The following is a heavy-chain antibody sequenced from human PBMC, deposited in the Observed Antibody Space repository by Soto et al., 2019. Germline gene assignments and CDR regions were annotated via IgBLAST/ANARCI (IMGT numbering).Heavy chain of an antibody. V-gene: IGHV3-30-3*01. J-gene: IGHJ4*02. Sequence: PGGSLRLSCAASGFSFSISPTHWVRQAPGKGPEWVALISYDGTNKFYADSVKGRFTISRDNSKSTLYLHVDSLRPEDAAVYYCARDPKATGGQHWAFNYFDSWGQGTLVTVSS. D-gene: IGHD2-8*02. CDR3: ARDPKATGGQHWAFNYFDS. CDR1: GFSFSISP. CDR2: ISYDGTNK.